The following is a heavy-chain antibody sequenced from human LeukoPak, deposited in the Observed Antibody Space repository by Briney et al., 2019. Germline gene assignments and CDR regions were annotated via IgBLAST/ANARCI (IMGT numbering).Heavy chain of an antibody. CDR1: GYTFTIYY. CDR2: INPSGGST. J-gene: IGHJ4*02. CDR3: AANYGGNQYYFDY. Sequence: ASVKVSCKASGYTFTIYYMHWVRQAPGQGLEWMGIINPSGGSTSYAQKFQGRVTMTRDMSTSTVYMELSSLRSEDTAVYYCAANYGGNQYYFDYWGQGTLVTVSS. V-gene: IGHV1-46*01. D-gene: IGHD4-23*01.